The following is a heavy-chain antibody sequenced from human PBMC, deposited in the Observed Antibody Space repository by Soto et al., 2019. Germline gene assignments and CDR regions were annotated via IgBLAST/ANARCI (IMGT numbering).Heavy chain of an antibody. J-gene: IGHJ4*02. CDR2: VSAGGDNT. D-gene: IGHD4-17*01. Sequence: PGGSLSLSCTASGFTFANYAMHWVRQAPGKGLEWVSRVSAGGDNTDYADAVKGRFTISRDNSKNTLFLQMTSLRAEDTALYYCAKAPLRPYYFDYWGPGTMVTVSS. V-gene: IGHV3-23*01. CDR3: AKAPLRPYYFDY. CDR1: GFTFANYA.